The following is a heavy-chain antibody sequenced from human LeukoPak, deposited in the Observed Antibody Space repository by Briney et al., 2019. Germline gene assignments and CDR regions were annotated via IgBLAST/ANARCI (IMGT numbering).Heavy chain of an antibody. J-gene: IGHJ4*02. CDR1: NGSISTYY. CDR3: ARHGGTLDYFDS. V-gene: IGHV4-59*08. D-gene: IGHD1-26*01. CDR2: ISYGGAT. Sequence: SETLSLTCSVSNGSISTYYWSWIRQSPGKGLEWIGYISYGGATTYNPSLKRRVTISVDSPKNHFSLRLTFLTAADTALYYCARHGGTLDYFDSWGPGSLVTVSS.